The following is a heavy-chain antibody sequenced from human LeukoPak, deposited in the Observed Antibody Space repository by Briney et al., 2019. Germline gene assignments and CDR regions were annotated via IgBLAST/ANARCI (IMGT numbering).Heavy chain of an antibody. V-gene: IGHV1-18*01. D-gene: IGHD3-10*01. Sequence: ASVKVSCKASDYTFTDYGISWVRQAPGQGLEWMGWISAYNGNTNYPQKLQGRVTMTTDTSTSTAYMELRSLRSDDTAVYYCARSGWFGELLLYYFDYWGQGTLVTVSS. CDR1: DYTFTDYG. CDR3: ARSGWFGELLLYYFDY. CDR2: ISAYNGNT. J-gene: IGHJ4*02.